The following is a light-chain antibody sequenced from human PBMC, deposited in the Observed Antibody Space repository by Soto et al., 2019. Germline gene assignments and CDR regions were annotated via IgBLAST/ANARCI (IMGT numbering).Light chain of an antibody. CDR2: ATS. V-gene: IGKV1-5*03. Sequence: DVHMTQSPSTLSASVGERVTITCRASQAINNWLAWYQQRPGKAPKFLIYATSNLESGVPSRFSGSGSGTDFILTISSLQPEDFAIYYCQQYHKYPWTFGQGTRVEI. J-gene: IGKJ1*01. CDR3: QQYHKYPWT. CDR1: QAINNW.